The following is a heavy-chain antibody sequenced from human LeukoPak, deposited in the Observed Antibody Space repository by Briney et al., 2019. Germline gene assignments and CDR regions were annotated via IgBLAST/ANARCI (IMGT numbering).Heavy chain of an antibody. J-gene: IGHJ4*02. V-gene: IGHV4-39*01. D-gene: IGHD3-10*01. CDR2: IYYSGST. Sequence: SETLSLTCTVSGGSISSSSYYWGWLRQPPGKGLEWIGSIYYSGSTYYNPSLKSRVTVSVDTSKNQFSLKLSSVTAADTAVYYCARYDSGEFDYWGRGTLVIVSS. CDR1: GGSISSSSYY. CDR3: ARYDSGEFDY.